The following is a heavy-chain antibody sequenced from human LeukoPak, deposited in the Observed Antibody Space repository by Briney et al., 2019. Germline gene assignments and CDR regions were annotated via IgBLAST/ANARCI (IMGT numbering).Heavy chain of an antibody. CDR1: GYSFTNYW. CDR2: IYTVGSDT. D-gene: IGHD6-13*01. V-gene: IGHV5-51*01. J-gene: IGHJ4*02. Sequence: GESLKISCKASGYSFTNYWIGWVRQMPGKGLEWMGIIYTVGSDTTYSPSFQGQVTISADKSISTAYLQLSSLRASDTAMYYCARGSSTWYFDYWGQGTLVTVSS. CDR3: ARGSSTWYFDY.